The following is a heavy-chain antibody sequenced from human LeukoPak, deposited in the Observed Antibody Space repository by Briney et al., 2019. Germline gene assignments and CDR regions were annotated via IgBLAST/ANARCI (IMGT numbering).Heavy chain of an antibody. J-gene: IGHJ4*02. CDR2: INHSGST. V-gene: IGHV4-34*01. CDR1: GESFSGYY. Sequence: SETLSLTCAVYGESFSGYYWSWIRQPPGKGLEWIGEINHSGSTNYNPSLKSRVTISVDTSKNQLSLKLSSVTAADTAVYYCARRGMLRRHWGQGTLVTVSS. CDR3: ARRGMLRRH. D-gene: IGHD3-10*01.